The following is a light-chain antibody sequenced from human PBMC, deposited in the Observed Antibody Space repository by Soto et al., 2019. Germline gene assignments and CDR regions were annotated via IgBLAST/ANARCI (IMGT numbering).Light chain of an antibody. CDR1: QDLRTY. Sequence: EIVVTQSPATLSLSPGERATLSCRATQDLRTYVGWYQQKPGQAPRLLIYDASNRATGIPARFSGSGSGTDFTLTISSLEPEDFAVYYCQQRRPWPLTFGGGPKVDIK. J-gene: IGKJ4*01. CDR3: QQRRPWPLT. CDR2: DAS. V-gene: IGKV3-11*01.